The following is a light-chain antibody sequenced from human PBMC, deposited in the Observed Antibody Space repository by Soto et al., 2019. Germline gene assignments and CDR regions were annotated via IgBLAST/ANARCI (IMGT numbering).Light chain of an antibody. CDR3: QQYYTTPFT. CDR2: WAS. V-gene: IGKV4-1*01. Sequence: DIVMTQSPDSLAVSLGERATINCKSSQSVLTYSNSKNFLAWYQQKPGQPPKLLLYWASARESGVPDRFSGSGSGTDFTLTISILRAEDVAVYYCQQYYTTPFTFGGGTKVEIK. CDR1: QSVLTYSNSKNF. J-gene: IGKJ4*01.